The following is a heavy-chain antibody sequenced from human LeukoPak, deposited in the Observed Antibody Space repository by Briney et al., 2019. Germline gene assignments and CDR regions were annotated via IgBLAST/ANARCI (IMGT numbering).Heavy chain of an antibody. CDR3: AKEGTIFGVVIPFFDY. J-gene: IGHJ4*02. Sequence: GGSLRLSCAASGFTFSSYAMSWVRQAPGKGLEWVSAISGSGGSTYYADSVKGRFTISRDNSKNTLCLQMNSLRAEDTAVYYCAKEGTIFGVVIPFFDYWGQGTLVTVSS. V-gene: IGHV3-23*01. CDR2: ISGSGGST. CDR1: GFTFSSYA. D-gene: IGHD3-3*01.